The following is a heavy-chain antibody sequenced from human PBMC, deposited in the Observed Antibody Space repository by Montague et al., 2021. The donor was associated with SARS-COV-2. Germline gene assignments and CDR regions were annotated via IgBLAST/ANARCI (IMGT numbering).Heavy chain of an antibody. CDR2: IYYSGST. CDR3: ARVLSHRAIFGVVIINGMDV. J-gene: IGHJ6*02. D-gene: IGHD3-3*01. Sequence: TLSLTCTVSGGSISSGGYYWSWIRQHPGKGLEWIGYIYYSGSTYYNPSLKSRVTISVDTSKNQFSLKLSSVTAADTAVYYCARVLSHRAIFGVVIINGMDVRGQGTTVTVSS. V-gene: IGHV4-31*03. CDR1: GGSISSGGYY.